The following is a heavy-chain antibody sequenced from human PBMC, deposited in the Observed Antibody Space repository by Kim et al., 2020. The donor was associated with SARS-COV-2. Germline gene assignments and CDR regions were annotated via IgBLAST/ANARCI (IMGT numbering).Heavy chain of an antibody. CDR3: ARASQLQNWFDP. CDR1: GYTFTGYY. Sequence: ASVKVSCKASGYTFTGYYMHWVRQAPGQGLEWMGWINPNSGGTNYAQKFQGRVTMTRDTSISTAYMELSRLRSDDTAVYYCARASQLQNWFDPWGQGTLVTVSS. CDR2: INPNSGGT. J-gene: IGHJ5*02. D-gene: IGHD1-1*01. V-gene: IGHV1-2*02.